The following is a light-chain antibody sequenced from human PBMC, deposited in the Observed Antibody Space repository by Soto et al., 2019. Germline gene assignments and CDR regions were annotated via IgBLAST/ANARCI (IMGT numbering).Light chain of an antibody. CDR3: MQALQSLT. CDR2: FGS. V-gene: IGKV2-28*01. J-gene: IGKJ5*01. CDR1: LILLYNKPYNY. Sequence: VMTQSRLTLPVTRGEPASISCRSSLILLYNKPYNYLDWYVQKPGQSPQLLIYFGSNRAPGVPDRFSGSGSGTDFTLKINRVEAEDVGTYYCMQALQSLTFGQGTRLEI.